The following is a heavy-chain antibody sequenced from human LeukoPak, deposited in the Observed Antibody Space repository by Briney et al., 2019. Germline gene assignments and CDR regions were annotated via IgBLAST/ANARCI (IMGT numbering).Heavy chain of an antibody. Sequence: PSETLSLTCAVSGYSITSGYYWSWIRQPPGKGLEWIGEINHSGSTNYNPSLKSRVTISVDTSKNQFSLKLSSVTAADTAVYYCARGLQGFDPWGQGTLVTVSS. CDR1: GYSITSGYY. J-gene: IGHJ5*02. V-gene: IGHV4-34*01. CDR3: ARGLQGFDP. CDR2: INHSGST.